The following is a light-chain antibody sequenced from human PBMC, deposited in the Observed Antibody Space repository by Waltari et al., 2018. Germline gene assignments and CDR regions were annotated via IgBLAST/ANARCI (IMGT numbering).Light chain of an antibody. J-gene: IGKJ5*01. CDR1: QSISYS. CDR2: KAS. CDR3: QQYNRYSS. Sequence: QSPSTLSASVGDRVTITCRASQSISYSLAWYQQKPGKAPKLLIYKASTLEGGVPSRFSGSGSGTEFTLTITSLQPDDFATYYCQQYNRYSSFGQGTRLEI. V-gene: IGKV1-5*03.